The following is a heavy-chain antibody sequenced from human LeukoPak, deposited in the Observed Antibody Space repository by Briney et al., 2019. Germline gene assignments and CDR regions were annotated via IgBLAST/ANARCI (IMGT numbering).Heavy chain of an antibody. CDR3: ARLTMVRGVHNLVGWFDP. Sequence: IPSETLSLTCTVSGGSISSSSYYWGWIRQPPGKGLEWIGSIYYSGSTYYNPSLKSRVTISVDTSKNQFSLKLSSVTAADTAVYYCARLTMVRGVHNLVGWFDPWGQGTLVTVSS. J-gene: IGHJ5*02. CDR2: IYYSGST. D-gene: IGHD3-10*01. V-gene: IGHV4-39*01. CDR1: GGSISSSSYY.